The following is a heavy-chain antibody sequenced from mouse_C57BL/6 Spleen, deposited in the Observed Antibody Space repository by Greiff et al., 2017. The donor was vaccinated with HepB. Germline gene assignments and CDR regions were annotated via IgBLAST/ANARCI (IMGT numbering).Heavy chain of an antibody. V-gene: IGHV1-39*01. D-gene: IGHD2-2*01. J-gene: IGHJ1*03. Sequence: EVHLVESGPELVKPGASVKISCKASGYSFTDYNMNWVKQSNGKSLEWIGVINPNYGTTSYNQKFKGKATLTVDQSSSTAYMQLNSLTSEDSAVYYCARRGGVTTDWYFDVWGTGTTVTVSS. CDR3: ARRGGVTTDWYFDV. CDR1: GYSFTDYN. CDR2: INPNYGTT.